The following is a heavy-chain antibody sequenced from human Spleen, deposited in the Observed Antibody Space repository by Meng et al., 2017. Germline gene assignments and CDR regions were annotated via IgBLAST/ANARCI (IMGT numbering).Heavy chain of an antibody. CDR3: SRDTNLFSSWYVHGMDV. CDR2: ISGSGGTT. V-gene: IGHV3-23*01. D-gene: IGHD6-13*01. Sequence: GESLKISCAASGFSFSSYGISWVRQAPGKGLEWVSGISGSGGTTYYADSVKGRFTISRDNSKNTLYLQMDSLRAEDTAVYYCSRDTNLFSSWYVHGMDVWGQGTTVTVSS. CDR1: GFSFSSYG. J-gene: IGHJ6*02.